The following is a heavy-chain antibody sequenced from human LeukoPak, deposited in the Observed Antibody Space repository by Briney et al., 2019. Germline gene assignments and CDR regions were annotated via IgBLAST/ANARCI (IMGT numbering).Heavy chain of an antibody. D-gene: IGHD3-22*01. Sequence: ASVKVSCKASGYXFTNYGISWVRQAPGQGLEWMGWISAYTGNTNYAQNFQGRVTMTTDTSTSTAFMELRSLRSDDTAVYYCARGTMMVGPWGQGTLVTVSS. V-gene: IGHV1-18*01. CDR3: ARGTMMVGP. CDR2: ISAYTGNT. J-gene: IGHJ5*02. CDR1: GYXFTNYG.